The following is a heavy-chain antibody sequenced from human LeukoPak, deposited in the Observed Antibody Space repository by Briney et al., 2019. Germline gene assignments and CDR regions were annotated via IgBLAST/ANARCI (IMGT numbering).Heavy chain of an antibody. CDR3: AAGGSSLDY. D-gene: IGHD1-26*01. Sequence: PSETLSLTCTVSGGSIRNYWSWLRQPPGKGLEWIGYIYYSGSTNFNPSLKSRVTISIDTSKNQFSLKLSSVTAADTAVYYCAAGGSSLDYWGQGTLVTVSS. V-gene: IGHV4-59*01. J-gene: IGHJ4*02. CDR1: GGSIRNY. CDR2: IYYSGST.